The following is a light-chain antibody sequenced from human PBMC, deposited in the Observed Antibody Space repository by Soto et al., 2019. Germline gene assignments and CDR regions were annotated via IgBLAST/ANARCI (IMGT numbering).Light chain of an antibody. Sequence: QSVLTQPPSASGTPGQRITIYCSGSSSNIGRYTLNLSQPPPGPAPKPLLYSNNPRPSGVPDRFSGSKSGTSASLAISGLQSEDEADYYCAAWGDSLNGYVFGTGTKVTVL. J-gene: IGLJ1*01. CDR3: AAWGDSLNGYV. V-gene: IGLV1-44*01. CDR2: SNN. CDR1: SSNIGRYT.